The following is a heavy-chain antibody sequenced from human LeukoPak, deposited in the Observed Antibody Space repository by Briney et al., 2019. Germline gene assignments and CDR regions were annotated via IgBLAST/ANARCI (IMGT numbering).Heavy chain of an antibody. CDR2: IYYSGST. Sequence: IPSETLSLTCTVSGGSISSYYWSWIRQPPGKGLEWIGDIYYSGSTNYNPSLKSRVTISVDTSKDQFSLKLSSVTAADTAVYYCARDQVGTMDAFDIWGQGTMVTVSS. V-gene: IGHV4-59*01. CDR3: ARDQVGTMDAFDI. J-gene: IGHJ3*02. D-gene: IGHD1-14*01. CDR1: GGSISSYY.